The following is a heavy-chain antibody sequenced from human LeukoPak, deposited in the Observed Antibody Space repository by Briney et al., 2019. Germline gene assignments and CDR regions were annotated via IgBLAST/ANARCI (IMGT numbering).Heavy chain of an antibody. V-gene: IGHV3-30*02. CDR1: GFTFSSYG. Sequence: PGGSLRLSCAASGFTFSSYGMHWVRQAPGKGLEWVAFIRYDGSNKYYADSVKGRFTISRDNSKNTLYLQMNSLRAEDTAVYYCARARSSGWYPNWFDPWGQGTLVTVSS. J-gene: IGHJ5*02. CDR3: ARARSSGWYPNWFDP. D-gene: IGHD6-19*01. CDR2: IRYDGSNK.